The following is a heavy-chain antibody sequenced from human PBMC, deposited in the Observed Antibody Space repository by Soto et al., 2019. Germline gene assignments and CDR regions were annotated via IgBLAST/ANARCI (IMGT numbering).Heavy chain of an antibody. V-gene: IGHV5-51*01. Sequence: GESLKISCEGSGYTFFSYWIAWVRHMPGKGLEWMGIIYPDDSDTRYSPSFEGQVSISADKSISTAYLQWSSLKASDTAIYYCARQGSTGGTYFYGMSVWGQGTTVTASS. CDR3: ARQGSTGGTYFYGMSV. CDR1: GYTFFSYW. D-gene: IGHD1-1*01. J-gene: IGHJ6*02. CDR2: IYPDDSDT.